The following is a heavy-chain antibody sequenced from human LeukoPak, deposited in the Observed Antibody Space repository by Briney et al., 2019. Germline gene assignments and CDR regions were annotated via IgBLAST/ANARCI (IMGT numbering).Heavy chain of an antibody. CDR1: GGSFSGYY. CDR3: APRGDIEHSYGYGKWFDP. V-gene: IGHV4-34*01. D-gene: IGHD5-18*01. CDR2: INPSGST. Sequence: SETLSLTCAVYGGSFSGYYWSWIRQPPGKGLEWIGEINPSGSTNYNASLKSRVTISVDTSKNQFSLRLSSVTAADTAVYYCAPRGDIEHSYGYGKWFDPWGQGTRVTVSS. J-gene: IGHJ5*02.